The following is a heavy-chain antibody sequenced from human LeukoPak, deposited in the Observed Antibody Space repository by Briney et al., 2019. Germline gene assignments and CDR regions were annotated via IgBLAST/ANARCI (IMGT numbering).Heavy chain of an antibody. V-gene: IGHV4-59*08. CDR1: GGSISSYY. CDR2: IYYSGST. D-gene: IGHD3-22*01. Sequence: SETLSLTCTVSGGSISSYYWSWIRQPPGKGLEWIGHIYYSGSTNYNPSLKSRVTISVDTSKNQFSLKLSSVTAADTAVYYCARQDSNPPDAFDIWGQGTMVTVSS. J-gene: IGHJ3*02. CDR3: ARQDSNPPDAFDI.